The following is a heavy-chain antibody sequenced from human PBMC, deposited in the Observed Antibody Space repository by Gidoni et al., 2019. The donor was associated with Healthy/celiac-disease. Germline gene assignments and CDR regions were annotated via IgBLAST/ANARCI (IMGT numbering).Heavy chain of an antibody. D-gene: IGHD1-1*01. CDR2: ISYDGSNK. CDR3: AKDSPFGGSRDGYNFIFDY. J-gene: IGHJ4*02. CDR1: GFTFSSSG. V-gene: IGHV3-30*18. Sequence: QVQLVESGGGVVQPGRSLRLSCAASGFTFSSSGMHWVRQAPGKGLEWVAVISYDGSNKYYADSVKGRFTISRDNSKNTLYLQMNSLRAEDTAVYYCAKDSPFGGSRDGYNFIFDYWGQGTLVTVSS.